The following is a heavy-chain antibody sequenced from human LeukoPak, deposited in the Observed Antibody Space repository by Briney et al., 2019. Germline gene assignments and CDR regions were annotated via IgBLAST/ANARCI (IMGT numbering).Heavy chain of an antibody. J-gene: IGHJ4*02. D-gene: IGHD3-3*01. V-gene: IGHV4-30-2*01. CDR2: ILHSGST. Sequence: PSETLSLTCAVSGVSITSDTYYWSWIRQPPGKGLEWIGYILHSGSTYHNPSLKSRVTILVDTSENQFSLKLSSVTAADTAVYSCARTRDFWSAYFDYWGQGILVTVSS. CDR3: ARTRDFWSAYFDY. CDR1: GVSITSDTYY.